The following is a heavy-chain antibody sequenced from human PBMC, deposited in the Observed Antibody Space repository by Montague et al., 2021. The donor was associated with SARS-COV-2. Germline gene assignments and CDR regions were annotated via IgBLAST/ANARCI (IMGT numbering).Heavy chain of an antibody. J-gene: IGHJ4*02. CDR1: GGSFSGYY. D-gene: IGHD3-22*01. V-gene: IGHV4-34*01. Sequence: SETLSLTCAVYGGSFSGYYWTWIRQSPGKGLEWIGEINHSGSTNYSPSLESRVAISVDTSKNQFSLKLNSVTAAATAIYYCARATVDINMILMVITSVNHYFDSWGQGTLVTVSP. CDR2: INHSGST. CDR3: ARATVDINMILMVITSVNHYFDS.